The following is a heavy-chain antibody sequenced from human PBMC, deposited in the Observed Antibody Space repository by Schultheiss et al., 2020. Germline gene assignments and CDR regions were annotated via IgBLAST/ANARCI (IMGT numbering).Heavy chain of an antibody. J-gene: IGHJ4*02. CDR1: GFTFDDYA. V-gene: IGHV3-15*07. CDR3: TTSPQLAFDY. D-gene: IGHD6-13*01. Sequence: GESLKITCAASGFTFDDYAMHWVRQAPGKGLEWVGRIKSKTDGGTTDYAAPVKGRFTISRDDSKNTLYLQMNSLKTEDTAVYYCTTSPQLAFDYWGQGTLMNV. CDR2: IKSKTDGGTT.